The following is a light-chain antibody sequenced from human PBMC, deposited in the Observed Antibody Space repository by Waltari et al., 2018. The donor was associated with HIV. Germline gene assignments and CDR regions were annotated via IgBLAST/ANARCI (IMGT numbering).Light chain of an antibody. CDR1: QSVLYSSNNKNY. J-gene: IGKJ4*01. V-gene: IGKV4-1*01. Sequence: EIVMTQSPDSLAVSLGERDTINCKSSQSVLYSSNNKNYLAWYQQKPGQPPKLLIYWASTRESGVPDRFSGSGSGTDFTLTISSLQAEDVAVYYCQQYYSTPLTFGGGTKVEIK. CDR2: WAS. CDR3: QQYYSTPLT.